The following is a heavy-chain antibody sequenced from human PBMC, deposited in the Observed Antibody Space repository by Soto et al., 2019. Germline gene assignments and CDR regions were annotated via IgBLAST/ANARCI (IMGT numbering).Heavy chain of an antibody. J-gene: IGHJ5*02. CDR2: IYYSGST. Sequence: VQLQESGPGLVKPSETLSLTCTVSGGSISSYYWSWIRQPPGKGLEWIGYIYYSGSTNYNPTLKSRVTISVDTSKNQFSLKLSSVTAADTAVYYCARDSGYSYSRDWFDPWAQGTLVTVSS. CDR1: GGSISSYY. V-gene: IGHV4-59*01. D-gene: IGHD5-18*01. CDR3: ARDSGYSYSRDWFDP.